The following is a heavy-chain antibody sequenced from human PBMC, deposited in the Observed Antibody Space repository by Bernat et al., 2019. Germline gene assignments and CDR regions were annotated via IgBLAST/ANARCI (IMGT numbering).Heavy chain of an antibody. Sequence: QVQLVQSGLEVKRTGTSVKVSCKASGYTFTTYGISWVRQAPGQGLEWMGWISAYNGNTNYAQKLQGRVTMTTDTSTSTAYMELRSLRSEDTAVYYCARAGIVVVVAATWSWFDPWGQGTLVTVSS. J-gene: IGHJ5*02. CDR1: GYTFTTYG. V-gene: IGHV1-18*01. CDR2: ISAYNGNT. CDR3: ARAGIVVVVAATWSWFDP. D-gene: IGHD2-15*01.